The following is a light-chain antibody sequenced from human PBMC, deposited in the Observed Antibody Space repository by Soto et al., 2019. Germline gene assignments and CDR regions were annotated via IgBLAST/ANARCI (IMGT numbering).Light chain of an antibody. CDR3: SSYAGSNIVV. V-gene: IGLV2-8*01. CDR2: EVS. Sequence: QSALTQPPSASGSPGQSVTISCTGTSSDVGGYNYVSWYQQHPGKAPKLMIYEVSKRPSGVPDRFSGSKSGNTASLTVSGLPAEDEADYYCSSYAGSNIVVFGGGTQLTVL. J-gene: IGLJ2*01. CDR1: SSDVGGYNY.